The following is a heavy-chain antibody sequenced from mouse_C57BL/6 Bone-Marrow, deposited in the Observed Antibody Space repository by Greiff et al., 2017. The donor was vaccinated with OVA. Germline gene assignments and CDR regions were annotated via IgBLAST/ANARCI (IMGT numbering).Heavy chain of an antibody. J-gene: IGHJ3*01. D-gene: IGHD2-4*01. CDR1: GYTFTDYY. Sequence: VQLQQSGPVLVKPGASVKMSCKASGYTFTDYYMNWVKQSHGKSLEWIGVINPYNGGTSYNQKFKGKATLTVDKYSSTAYMELNSLTSEDSAVYYCARGRIYYDYEGAYWGQGTLVTVSA. V-gene: IGHV1-19*01. CDR3: ARGRIYYDYEGAY. CDR2: INPYNGGT.